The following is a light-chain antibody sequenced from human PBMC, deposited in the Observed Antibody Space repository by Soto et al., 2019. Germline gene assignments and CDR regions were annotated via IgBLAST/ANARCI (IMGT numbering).Light chain of an antibody. Sequence: DIQMTQSPSTLSASVGDRVTITCRASQSISSWLAWYQQKPGKAPKLLIYKASSLESGVPSRFSGGESRTEFTITISSLQPDDFATYYCQQYNSYSPYTFGQGTKLEIK. J-gene: IGKJ2*01. V-gene: IGKV1-5*03. CDR2: KAS. CDR3: QQYNSYSPYT. CDR1: QSISSW.